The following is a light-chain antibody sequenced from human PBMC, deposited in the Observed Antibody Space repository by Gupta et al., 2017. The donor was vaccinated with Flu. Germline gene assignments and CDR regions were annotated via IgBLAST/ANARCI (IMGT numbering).Light chain of an antibody. J-gene: IGLJ3*02. CDR2: NTD. CDR3: MLHTGRGTSL. Sequence: QPVVTQESSLPVSPGRTVTLTCALSSGPVSSTHHPSWYQQTPGQPPRILIYNTDIRSSGVPDRFLGTIVGNKAALIISGAQADDECVYYCMLHTGRGTSLFGGGTKLTVL. CDR1: SGPVSSTHH. V-gene: IGLV8-61*01.